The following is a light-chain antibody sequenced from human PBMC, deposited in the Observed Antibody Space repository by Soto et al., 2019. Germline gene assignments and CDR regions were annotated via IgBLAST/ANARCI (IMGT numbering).Light chain of an antibody. CDR1: QGIRND. CDR2: AAS. Sequence: AIQMTQSPSSLSASVGDRVTITCRASQGIRNDLDWFQQKPGKAPKLLIYAASNLHSGVPARFSGSGSGTDFTLTISSLQPEDFATYYCLQKYFYPFTFGPGTKVDI. J-gene: IGKJ3*01. V-gene: IGKV1-6*01. CDR3: LQKYFYPFT.